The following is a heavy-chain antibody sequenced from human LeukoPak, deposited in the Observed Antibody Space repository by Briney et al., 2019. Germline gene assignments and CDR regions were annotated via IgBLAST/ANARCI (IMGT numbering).Heavy chain of an antibody. J-gene: IGHJ4*02. Sequence: GGSLRLSCDASGFTFNKYAFHWVRQAPGKGLEWVSIISYDGSHKYYADSVKGRFTISRDNSKNTLYLQMNSLRAEDTAVYYCAKGPSYDFWSGYSDYWGQGTLVTVSS. CDR3: AKGPSYDFWSGYSDY. D-gene: IGHD3-3*01. CDR1: GFTFNKYA. CDR2: ISYDGSHK. V-gene: IGHV3-30*18.